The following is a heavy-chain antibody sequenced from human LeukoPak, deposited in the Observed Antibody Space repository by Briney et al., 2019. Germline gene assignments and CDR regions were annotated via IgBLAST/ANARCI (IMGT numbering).Heavy chain of an antibody. Sequence: GGSLRLSCAASGFTFSSYAMSWVRQAPGKGLEWVSAISGSGGSTCYADSVKGRFTISRDNSKNTLYLQMNSLRAEDTAVYYCAKDLSGYDLYYYYGMDVWGQGTTVTVSS. V-gene: IGHV3-23*01. D-gene: IGHD5-12*01. J-gene: IGHJ6*02. CDR1: GFTFSSYA. CDR2: ISGSGGST. CDR3: AKDLSGYDLYYYYGMDV.